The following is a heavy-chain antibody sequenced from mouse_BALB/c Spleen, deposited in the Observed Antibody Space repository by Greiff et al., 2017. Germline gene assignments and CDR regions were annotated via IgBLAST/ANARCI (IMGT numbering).Heavy chain of an antibody. J-gene: IGHJ4*01. CDR1: GFSLTSYG. CDR2: IWRGGST. Sequence: VKLQESGPSLVQPSQSLSITCTVSGFSLTSYGVHWVRQSPGKGLEWLGVIWRGGSTDYNAAFMSRLSITKDNSKSQVFFKMNSLQADDTAIYYCAKPGTTAAGYYAMDYWGQGTSVTVSS. CDR3: AKPGTTAAGYYAMDY. D-gene: IGHD1-2*01. V-gene: IGHV2-5-1*01.